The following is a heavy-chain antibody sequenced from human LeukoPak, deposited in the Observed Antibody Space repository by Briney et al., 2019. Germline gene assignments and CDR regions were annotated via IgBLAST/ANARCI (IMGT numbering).Heavy chain of an antibody. CDR3: ARDSLDGGATDY. D-gene: IGHD1-1*01. Sequence: GGSLRLSCAASGFTFSSYSMNWVRQAPGKGLEWVSSISSSSSCIYYADSVKGRFTISRDNAKNSLYLQMNSLRAEDTAVYYCARDSLDGGATDYWGQGTLVTVSS. CDR2: ISSSSSCI. CDR1: GFTFSSYS. V-gene: IGHV3-21*01. J-gene: IGHJ4*02.